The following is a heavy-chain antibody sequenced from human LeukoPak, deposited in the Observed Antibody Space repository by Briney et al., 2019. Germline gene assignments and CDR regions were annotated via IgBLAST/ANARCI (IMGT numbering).Heavy chain of an antibody. CDR1: GFTFSSYA. Sequence: GGSLRLSCAASGFTFSSYAMHWVRQAPGKGLEWVAVISYDGSNKYYADSVKGRFTISRDNSKNTLYLQMNSLRAEDTALYYCARGTDSSGWWYFDYWGQGTLVTVSS. D-gene: IGHD6-19*01. CDR3: ARGTDSSGWWYFDY. CDR2: ISYDGSNK. V-gene: IGHV3-30-3*01. J-gene: IGHJ4*02.